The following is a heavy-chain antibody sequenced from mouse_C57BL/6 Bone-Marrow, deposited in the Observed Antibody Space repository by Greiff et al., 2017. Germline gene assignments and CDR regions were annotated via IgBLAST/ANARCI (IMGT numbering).Heavy chain of an antibody. J-gene: IGHJ4*01. CDR3: ARRHSNQGAMDY. V-gene: IGHV5-15*01. CDR2: ISNLAYSI. Sequence: EVKLMESGGGLVQPGGSLKLSCAASGFTFSDYGMAWVRQAPRKGPEWVAFISNLAYSIYYADTVTGRFTISRENAKNTLYLELSSLRSEDTAMYYCARRHSNQGAMDYWGQGTSVTVSS. D-gene: IGHD2-5*01. CDR1: GFTFSDYG.